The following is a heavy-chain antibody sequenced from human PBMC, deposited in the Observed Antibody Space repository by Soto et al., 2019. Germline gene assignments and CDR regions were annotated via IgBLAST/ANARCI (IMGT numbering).Heavy chain of an antibody. CDR1: GFTVSSNY. CDR3: ARDSHALDSSGSLTYYGMDV. J-gene: IGHJ6*02. D-gene: IGHD3-22*01. V-gene: IGHV3-53*01. CDR2: IYSGGST. Sequence: PGGSLRLSCAASGFTVSSNYMSWVRQAPGKGLEWVSVIYSGGSTYYADSVKGRFTISRDSSKNTLYLQMNSLRAEDTAVYYCARDSHALDSSGSLTYYGMDVWGQGTTVTVSS.